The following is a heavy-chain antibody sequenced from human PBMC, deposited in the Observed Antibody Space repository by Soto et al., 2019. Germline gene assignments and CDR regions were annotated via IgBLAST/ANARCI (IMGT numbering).Heavy chain of an antibody. Sequence: EASVKVSCKASGYTFTDNHIHWLRRTPGQGLEWMGWINPKSGDANYAQKFQGRVTMTRDASINLAYMEVTRLTSDDTAIYFCARKHYVDY. J-gene: IGHJ4*01. CDR2: INPKSGDA. CDR3: ARKHYVDY. CDR1: GYTFTDNH. V-gene: IGHV1-2*02.